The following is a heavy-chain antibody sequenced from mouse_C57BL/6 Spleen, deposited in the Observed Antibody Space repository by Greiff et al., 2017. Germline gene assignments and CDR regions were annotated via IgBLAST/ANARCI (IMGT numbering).Heavy chain of an antibody. V-gene: IGHV1-22*01. CDR3: ARDSNYGDYYAMDY. Sequence: EVQLQESGPELVKPGASVKMSCKASGYTFTDYNMHWVKQSHGKSLEWIGYINPNNGGTSYNQKFKGKATLTVNKSSSTAYMELRSLTSEDSAVYYCARDSNYGDYYAMDYWGQGTSVTVSS. CDR1: GYTFTDYN. D-gene: IGHD2-5*01. J-gene: IGHJ4*01. CDR2: INPNNGGT.